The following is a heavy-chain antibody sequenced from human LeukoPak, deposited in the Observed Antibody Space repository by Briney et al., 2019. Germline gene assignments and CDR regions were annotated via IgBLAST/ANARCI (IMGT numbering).Heavy chain of an antibody. V-gene: IGHV4-34*01. CDR1: GGSFSGYY. J-gene: IGHJ4*02. D-gene: IGHD2-2*01. CDR2: INHSGST. Sequence: SETLSRTCAVYGGSFSGYYWSWIRQPPGKGLEWIGEINHSGSTNYNPSLKSRVTISVDTSKNQFSLKLSSVTAADTAVYYCARGIVVVPATEEYYFDYWGQGTLVTVSS. CDR3: ARGIVVVPATEEYYFDY.